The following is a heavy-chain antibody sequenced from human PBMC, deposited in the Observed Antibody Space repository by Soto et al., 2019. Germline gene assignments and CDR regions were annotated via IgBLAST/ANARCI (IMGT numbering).Heavy chain of an antibody. D-gene: IGHD3-3*01. V-gene: IGHV3-21*01. J-gene: IGHJ4*02. CDR2: ISSSSSYI. Sequence: GGSLRLSCAASGFTFSSYSMNWVRQAPGKGLEWVSSISSSSSYIYYADSVKGRFTISRDNAKNSLYLQMNSLRAEDTAVYYCARVMEARYYDFWSGYDDDYWGQGTLVTVSS. CDR1: GFTFSSYS. CDR3: ARVMEARYYDFWSGYDDDY.